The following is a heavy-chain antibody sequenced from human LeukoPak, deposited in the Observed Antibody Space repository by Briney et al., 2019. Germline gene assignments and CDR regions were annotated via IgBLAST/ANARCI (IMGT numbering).Heavy chain of an antibody. CDR3: ARESPLGYCSGGSCSQYYFDY. Sequence: SGTLSLTCTVSGGSISSGGYYWSWIRQHPGKGLEWIGYIYYSGSTYYNPSLKSRVTISVDTSKNQFSLKLSSVTAADTAVYYCARESPLGYCSGGSCSQYYFDYWGQGTLVTVSS. V-gene: IGHV4-31*03. D-gene: IGHD2-15*01. CDR1: GGSISSGGYY. CDR2: IYYSGST. J-gene: IGHJ4*02.